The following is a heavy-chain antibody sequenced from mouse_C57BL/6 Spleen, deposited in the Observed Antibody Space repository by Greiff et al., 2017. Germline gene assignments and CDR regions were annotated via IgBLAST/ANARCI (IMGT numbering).Heavy chain of an antibody. Sequence: VQLQQSGAELAKPGASVKLSCKASGYTFTSYWMHWVKQRPGQGLEWIGYINPSSGYTKYNQKFKDKATLTADKSSSTAYMQLSSLTYEDSAVYYCAREVNSMDWYFDVWGTGTTVTVSS. CDR1: GYTFTSYW. J-gene: IGHJ1*03. CDR3: AREVNSMDWYFDV. V-gene: IGHV1-7*01. CDR2: INPSSGYT. D-gene: IGHD2-10*02.